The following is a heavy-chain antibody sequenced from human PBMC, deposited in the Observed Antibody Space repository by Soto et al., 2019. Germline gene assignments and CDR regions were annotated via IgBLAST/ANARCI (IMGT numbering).Heavy chain of an antibody. D-gene: IGHD4-4*01. J-gene: IGHJ5*02. V-gene: IGHV3-9*01. CDR2: ISWNSGSI. CDR3: AKDTHDYSNYWFDP. CDR1: GFTFDDYA. Sequence: LRLSCAASGFTFDDYAMHWVRQAPGKGLEWVSGISWNSGSIGYADSVKGRFTISRDNAKNSLYLQMNSLRAEDTALYYCAKDTHDYSNYWFDPWGQGTLVTVSS.